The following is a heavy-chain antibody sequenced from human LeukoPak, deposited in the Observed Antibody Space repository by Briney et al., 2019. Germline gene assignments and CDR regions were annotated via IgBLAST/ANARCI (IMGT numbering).Heavy chain of an antibody. CDR2: ISNSGGST. V-gene: IGHV3-23*01. Sequence: GGSLRLSCAASGFTFSSYAMSWVRQAPGKGLEWVSGISNSGGSTYYADSVKGRFTISRDISKDTLFLQMNSLRAEDTAVYYCAKCGYWNDALYYYGMDVWGQGTAVTVSS. CDR3: AKCGYWNDALYYYGMDV. J-gene: IGHJ6*02. D-gene: IGHD1-1*01. CDR1: GFTFSSYA.